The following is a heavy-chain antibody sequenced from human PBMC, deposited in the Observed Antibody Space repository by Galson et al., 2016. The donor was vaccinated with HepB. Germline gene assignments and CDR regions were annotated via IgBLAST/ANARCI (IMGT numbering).Heavy chain of an antibody. J-gene: IGHJ6*02. CDR1: GFTFGSNG. D-gene: IGHD3-10*01. CDR2: ISSSSNYI. Sequence: SLRLSCAASGFTFGSNGMNWVRQAPGKGLEWVSSISSSSNYIYYADSVKVRFTISRHNAKNSLYLQMNSLRAEDTAVYFCARAGSGTSKYYYYYEMDVWGQGATVTVSS. CDR3: ARAGSGTSKYYYYYEMDV. V-gene: IGHV3-21*01.